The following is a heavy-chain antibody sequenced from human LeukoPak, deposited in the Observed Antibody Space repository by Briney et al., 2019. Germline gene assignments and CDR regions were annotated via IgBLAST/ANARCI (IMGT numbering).Heavy chain of an antibody. CDR2: INHSGST. D-gene: IGHD3-9*01. J-gene: IGHJ4*02. Sequence: SETPSLTSAVYGGSFSGYYWSWIRQPPGKGLEWIGEINHSGSTNYNPSLKSRVTISVDTSKNQFSLKLSSVTAADTAVYYCARRRVLTGFFDYWGQGTLVTVSS. CDR1: GGSFSGYY. CDR3: ARRRVLTGFFDY. V-gene: IGHV4-34*01.